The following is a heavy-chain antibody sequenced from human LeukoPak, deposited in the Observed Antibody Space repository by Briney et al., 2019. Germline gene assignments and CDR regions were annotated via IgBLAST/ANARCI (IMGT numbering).Heavy chain of an antibody. Sequence: GGSLRPSCTTSGLRFSRYNFNWVRQAPGKGLEWLSYISTTSETIFYGDSVKGRFNISRDNAKNLLYLQMNSLRAEDTVVYFCATYHDTTGYFKEAFEMWGQGTFVTVSS. CDR2: ISTTSETI. V-gene: IGHV3-48*01. CDR1: GLRFSRYN. D-gene: IGHD3-22*01. CDR3: ATYHDTTGYFKEAFEM. J-gene: IGHJ3*02.